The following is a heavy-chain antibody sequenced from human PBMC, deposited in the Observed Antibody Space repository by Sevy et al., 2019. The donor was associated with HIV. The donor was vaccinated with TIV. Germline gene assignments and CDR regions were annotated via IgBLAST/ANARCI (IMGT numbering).Heavy chain of an antibody. J-gene: IGHJ6*04. CDR2: ISGSGAGT. CDR3: AEARGTYSYYHMDV. V-gene: IGHV3-23*01. CDR1: GFTFSSYA. Sequence: GGSLRLSCAASGFTFSSYAMSWVRQAPGKGLEWVSAISGSGAGTYYADSVKGRFTISRDNSKNTLYLQMSSLRAEDTAVYYCAEARGTYSYYHMDVWGKGTTVTVSS. D-gene: IGHD1-26*01.